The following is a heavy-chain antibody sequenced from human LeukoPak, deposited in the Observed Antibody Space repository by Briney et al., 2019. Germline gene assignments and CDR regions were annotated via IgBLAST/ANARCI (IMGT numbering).Heavy chain of an antibody. J-gene: IGHJ3*02. V-gene: IGHV4-39*07. D-gene: IGHD5-12*01. CDR1: GGSISSSSYY. CDR2: IYYSGST. CDR3: ASFRDIVATIEWVDDAFDI. Sequence: SETLSLTCTVSGGSISSSSYYWGWIRQPPGKGLEWIGSIYYSGSTYYNPSLKSRVTISVDTSKNQFSLKLSSVTAADTAVYYCASFRDIVATIEWVDDAFDIWGQGTMVTVSS.